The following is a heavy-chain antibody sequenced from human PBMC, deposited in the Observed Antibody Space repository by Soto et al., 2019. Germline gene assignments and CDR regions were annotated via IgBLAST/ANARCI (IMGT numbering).Heavy chain of an antibody. Sequence: PGGSLRLSCAASGFTFSSYAMSWVRQAPGKGLEWVSAISGSGGSTYYADSVKGRFTISRDNSKNTLYLQMNSLRAEDTAVYYCAKDPLVGATTSYYFDYWGQGTLVTVSS. CDR2: ISGSGGST. V-gene: IGHV3-23*01. D-gene: IGHD1-26*01. CDR3: AKDPLVGATTSYYFDY. CDR1: GFTFSSYA. J-gene: IGHJ4*02.